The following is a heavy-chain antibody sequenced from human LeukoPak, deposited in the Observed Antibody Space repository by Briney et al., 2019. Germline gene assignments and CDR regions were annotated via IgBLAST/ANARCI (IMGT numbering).Heavy chain of an antibody. Sequence: SETLSLTCTVSGGSISSYYWSWIRQPPGKGLEWIGYIYYSGSTNYNPSLKSRVTISVDTSKNQFSLKLSSVTAADTAVYYCARDWAGTSGSWYTGDAFDIWGQGTMVTVSS. CDR3: ARDWAGTSGSWYTGDAFDI. CDR2: IYYSGST. CDR1: GGSISSYY. D-gene: IGHD6-13*01. V-gene: IGHV4-59*01. J-gene: IGHJ3*02.